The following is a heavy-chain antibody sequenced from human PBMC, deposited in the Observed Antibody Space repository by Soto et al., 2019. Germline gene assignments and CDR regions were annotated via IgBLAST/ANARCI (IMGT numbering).Heavy chain of an antibody. V-gene: IGHV4-59*08. CDR2: IYYSGST. Sequence: SETLSVTCTVSRGSLNSYYWIWIRQPPGKGLEWIGYIYYSGSTNYNPSLKSRVTISVDTSKNQFSLKLSSVTAADTAVYYCARHYDSLTGYGDDAFDICGQAPMVT. CDR1: RGSLNSYY. CDR3: ARHYDSLTGYGDDAFDI. J-gene: IGHJ3*02. D-gene: IGHD3-9*01.